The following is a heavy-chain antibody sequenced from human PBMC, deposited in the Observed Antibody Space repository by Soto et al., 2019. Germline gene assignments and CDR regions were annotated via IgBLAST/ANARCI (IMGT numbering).Heavy chain of an antibody. V-gene: IGHV4-59*01. CDR2: IYYSGTT. CDR1: DDSIRRTY. CDR3: AKTPFSLTLGTVLHYFDS. J-gene: IGHJ4*02. Sequence: SETLSLTCTVSDDSIRRTYRSWIRQAPLQVLEWIGYIYYSGTTNYNPSLKNRVTISVDTSKNQLSLNLTSVTAADTAVYYCAKTPFSLTLGTVLHYFDSWGQGTLVTVSS. D-gene: IGHD3-9*01.